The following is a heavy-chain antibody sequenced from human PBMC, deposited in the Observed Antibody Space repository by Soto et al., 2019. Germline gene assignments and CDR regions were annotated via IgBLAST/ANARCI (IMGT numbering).Heavy chain of an antibody. V-gene: IGHV3-30*18. CDR3: AKWGLSGHGMDV. Sequence: QGQLVESGGGVVQPGRSLRLSCAASGYIFSNYGMHWVRQAPGKGLEGVAVTSYDGSKKYYADSVKGRFTISKDNSKNTVYLQMNSLRIEDTAVYYCAKWGLSGHGMDVWGQGTTVTVSS. CDR2: TSYDGSKK. J-gene: IGHJ6*02. CDR1: GYIFSNYG. D-gene: IGHD7-27*01.